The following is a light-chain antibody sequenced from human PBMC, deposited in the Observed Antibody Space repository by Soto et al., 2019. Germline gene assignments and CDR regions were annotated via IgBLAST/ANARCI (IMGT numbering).Light chain of an antibody. CDR2: GAS. CDR1: QSVSSN. V-gene: IGKV3-15*01. J-gene: IGKJ5*01. Sequence: EIVMTQSPSTLSVSPGEGGTLSCRASQSVSSNLAWYQQKPGQAPRLLIYGASTRATGIPARFSGSGSGTDFTLTITRLEPEDSAVYFCQQYTGPPTTFGQGTRLEIK. CDR3: QQYTGPPTT.